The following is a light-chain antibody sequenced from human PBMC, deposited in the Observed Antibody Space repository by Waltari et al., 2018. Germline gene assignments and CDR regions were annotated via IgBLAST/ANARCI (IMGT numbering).Light chain of an antibody. J-gene: IGLJ3*02. V-gene: IGLV8-61*01. CDR3: ALYMGSGIWV. CDR1: SGSLSITYY. CDR2: KAN. Sequence: QTVLPQELSLSVSPGGTVTLTCALISGSLSITYYATWYQQTPGQAPRTLVYKANARSSGVPDRFSGSILGNTAALTITGAQADDESDYYWALYMGSGIWVFGGGTRLTVL.